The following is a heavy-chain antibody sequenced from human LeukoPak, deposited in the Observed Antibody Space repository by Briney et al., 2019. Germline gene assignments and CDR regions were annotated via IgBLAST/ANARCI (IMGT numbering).Heavy chain of an antibody. CDR2: ISSSSSTI. J-gene: IGHJ1*01. CDR1: GFTFSSYS. Sequence: GGSLRLSCAASGFTFSSYSMNWVRQAPGKGLEWVSYISSSSSTIYYADSVKGRFTISRDNAKNSLYLQMNSQRAEDTAVYYCASHGVLFGFQHWGQGTLVTVSS. D-gene: IGHD3-16*01. V-gene: IGHV3-48*01. CDR3: ASHGVLFGFQH.